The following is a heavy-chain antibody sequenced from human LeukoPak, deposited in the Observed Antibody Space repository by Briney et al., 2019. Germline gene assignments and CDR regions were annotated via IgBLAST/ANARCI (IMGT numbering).Heavy chain of an antibody. CDR2: ISGSGYST. CDR1: GFSFNIYA. D-gene: IGHD1-26*01. CDR3: AKELISGSYSRVDAFDM. J-gene: IGHJ3*02. Sequence: GGSLRLSCAASGFSFNIYAMSWVRQAPGKGLEWVSGISGSGYSTHYADSAKGRFTISKDNSKNTLYLQMNSLRAEDTAMYYCAKELISGSYSRVDAFDMWGQGTMVTASS. V-gene: IGHV3-23*01.